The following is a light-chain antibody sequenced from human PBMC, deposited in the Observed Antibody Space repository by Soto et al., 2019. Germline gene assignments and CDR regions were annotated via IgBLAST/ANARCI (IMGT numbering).Light chain of an antibody. Sequence: QSALTQPASVSGSPGQSITISCTGTSSDGGGYNYVSWYQQHPGKAPKLMIFDVSNRTSGVSNRFSGSKSGNTASLTISALQAEDEADYYCSSYTSSSTLYVFGAGTKLTVL. CDR1: SSDGGGYNY. CDR2: DVS. J-gene: IGLJ1*01. CDR3: SSYTSSSTLYV. V-gene: IGLV2-14*01.